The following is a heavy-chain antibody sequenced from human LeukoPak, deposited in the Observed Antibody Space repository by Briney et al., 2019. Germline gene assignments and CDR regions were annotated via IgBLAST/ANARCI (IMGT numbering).Heavy chain of an antibody. CDR1: GDSILTRTYY. V-gene: IGHV4-39*01. J-gene: IGHJ4*02. Sequence: SETLSLTCTVSGDSILTRTYYWGWIRQPPGKGLEWIGSIYYSGTTHYNPSLKSRVTISVDTSKNQFSLKLSSSTAADTAVYYCAVTATPGHYFDYWGQGSLVTVSS. CDR2: IYYSGTT. CDR3: AVTATPGHYFDY. D-gene: IGHD2-15*01.